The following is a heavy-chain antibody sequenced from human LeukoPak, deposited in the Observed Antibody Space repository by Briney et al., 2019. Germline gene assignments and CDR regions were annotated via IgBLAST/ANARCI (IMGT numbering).Heavy chain of an antibody. Sequence: SQTLSLTCTVSGGSISSYYWSWIRQPPGKGLEWIGYIYYSGSTNYNPSLKSRVTISVDTSKNQFSLKLSSVTAADTAVYYCARVDGSAAMWAADYWGQGTLVTVSS. J-gene: IGHJ4*02. CDR1: GGSISSYY. CDR3: ARVDGSAAMWAADY. V-gene: IGHV4-59*12. D-gene: IGHD2-2*01. CDR2: IYYSGST.